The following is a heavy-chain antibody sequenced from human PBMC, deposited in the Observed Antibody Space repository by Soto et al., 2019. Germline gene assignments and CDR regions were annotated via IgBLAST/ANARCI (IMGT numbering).Heavy chain of an antibody. J-gene: IGHJ3*02. CDR3: ARGGTMIVVAQEITVSGAFDI. V-gene: IGHV4-34*01. Sequence: QVQLQQWGAGLLKPSETLSLTCAVYGGSFSGYYWSWIRQPPGKGLEWIGEINHSGSTNYNPSLMSRVTISVDASKNQFSLKLSSVTAADTAVYYCARGGTMIVVAQEITVSGAFDIWGQGTMVTVSS. CDR2: INHSGST. D-gene: IGHD3-22*01. CDR1: GGSFSGYY.